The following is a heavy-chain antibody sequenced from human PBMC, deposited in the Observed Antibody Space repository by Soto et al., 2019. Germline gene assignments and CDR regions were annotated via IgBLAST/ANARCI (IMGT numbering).Heavy chain of an antibody. CDR1: VGSFSAYD. CDR3: ARWRGGGYYYYYYGMDV. CDR2: INHSGST. D-gene: IGHD3-16*01. J-gene: IGHJ6*02. V-gene: IGHV4-34*01. Sequence: SETLSLTCAVYVGSFSAYDWSWIRQPPGKGLEWIGEINHSGSTNYNPSLKSRVTISVDTSKNQFSLKLSSVTAADTAVYYCARWRGGGYYYYYYGMDVWGQGTTVIVSS.